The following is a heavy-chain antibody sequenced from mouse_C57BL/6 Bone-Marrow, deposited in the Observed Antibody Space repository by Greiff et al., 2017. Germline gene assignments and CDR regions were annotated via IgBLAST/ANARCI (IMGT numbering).Heavy chain of an antibody. CDR1: GYTFTSYW. CDR2: IHPSDSYT. Sequence: QVQLKQSGADLVKPGASVTVSCKASGYTFTSYWMHWVKQRPGQGLEWIGRIHPSDSYTNYTQKLKGMATLTVDKSSSTAYMQLSSLTSEESSVYYCAITPIYYGSSFGYWGQGTTLTVSS. J-gene: IGHJ2*01. CDR3: AITPIYYGSSFGY. V-gene: IGHV1-74*01. D-gene: IGHD1-1*01.